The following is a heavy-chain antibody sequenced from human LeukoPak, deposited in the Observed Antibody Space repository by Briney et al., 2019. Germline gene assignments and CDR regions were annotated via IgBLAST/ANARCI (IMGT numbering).Heavy chain of an antibody. Sequence: SETLSLTCTVSGGSISSSSYYWGWIRQPPGKGLGWNGSNYYSESTYYNPSLKSRVTIAVDTSKNQFSLKLSSVTAADTAVYYCARQLGYCSSTSCYADKVDYWGQGTLVTVSS. CDR3: ARQLGYCSSTSCYADKVDY. V-gene: IGHV4-39*01. J-gene: IGHJ4*02. D-gene: IGHD2-2*01. CDR2: NYYSEST. CDR1: GGSISSSSYY.